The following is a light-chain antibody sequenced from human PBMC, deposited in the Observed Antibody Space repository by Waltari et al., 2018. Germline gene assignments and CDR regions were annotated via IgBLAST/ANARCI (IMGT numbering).Light chain of an antibody. V-gene: IGLV1-44*01. CDR3: AAWDDSLNGPV. CDR2: SNN. J-gene: IGLJ2*01. CDR1: SSNIGSNT. Sequence: QAVLTQQPSASRTPGQRVTISCSGSSSNIGSNTVNWYQQLPGTAPKLHIYSNNQRPSGVPDRFSGSKSGTSASLAISGLQSEDEADYYCAAWDDSLNGPVFGGGTKLTVL.